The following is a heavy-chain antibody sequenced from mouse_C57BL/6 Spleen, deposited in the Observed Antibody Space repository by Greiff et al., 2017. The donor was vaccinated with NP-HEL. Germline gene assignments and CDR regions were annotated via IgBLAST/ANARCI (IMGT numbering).Heavy chain of an antibody. CDR1: GFTFSDYY. V-gene: IGHV5-12*01. Sequence: EVHLVESGGGLVQPGGSLKLSCAASGFTFSDYYMYWVRQTPEKRLEWVAYISNGGGSTYYPDTVKGRFTISRDNAKNTLYLQMSRLKSEDTAMYYCARHGGAYAMDYWGQGTSVTVSS. J-gene: IGHJ4*01. CDR3: ARHGGAYAMDY. CDR2: ISNGGGST.